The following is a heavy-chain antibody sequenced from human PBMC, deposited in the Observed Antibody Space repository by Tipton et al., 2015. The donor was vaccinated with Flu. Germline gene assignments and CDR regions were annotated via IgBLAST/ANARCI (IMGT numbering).Heavy chain of an antibody. CDR3: ARSPLVIGFCVI. CDR1: GVTFSSYE. J-gene: IGHJ3*02. V-gene: IGHV3-48*03. Sequence: SLRLSCAASGVTFSSYEMNWVRQAPGQGLEWVSYISSSGSTIYYADPVKGRFTISRDNANNSLYQQMNSLRAEDTAVDYCARSPLVIGFCVIWGQGPMVTVSS. CDR2: ISSSGSTI.